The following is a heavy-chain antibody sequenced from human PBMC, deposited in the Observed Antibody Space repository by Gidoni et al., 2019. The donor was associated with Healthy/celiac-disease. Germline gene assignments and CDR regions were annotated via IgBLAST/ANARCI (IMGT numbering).Heavy chain of an antibody. CDR3: AREVGWDSSGYFSWFDP. V-gene: IGHV3-13*01. D-gene: IGHD3-22*01. Sequence: EVQLVESGGGWVQPGGSRRLSCAASGFTFRSHDMHWVRQATGKGLVWVSAIGTAGDTYYPGSVKGRFTISRENAKNSLYLQMNSLRAEDTAVYYCAREVGWDSSGYFSWFDPWGQGTLVTVSS. CDR1: GFTFRSHD. CDR2: IGTAGDT. J-gene: IGHJ5*02.